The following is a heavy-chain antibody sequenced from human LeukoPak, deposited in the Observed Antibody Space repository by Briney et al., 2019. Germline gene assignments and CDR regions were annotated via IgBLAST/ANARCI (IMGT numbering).Heavy chain of an antibody. CDR2: IIPIFGTA. J-gene: IGHJ6*03. CDR3: ARGPLSPTYYYYYYMDV. Sequence: GASVKVSCKASGGTFSSYAISWVRQAPGQGLEWMGGIIPIFGTANYAQEFQGRVTITTDESTSTAYMELSSLRSEDTAVYYCARGPLSPTYYYYYYMDVWGKGTTVTVSS. CDR1: GGTFSSYA. D-gene: IGHD2/OR15-2a*01. V-gene: IGHV1-69*05.